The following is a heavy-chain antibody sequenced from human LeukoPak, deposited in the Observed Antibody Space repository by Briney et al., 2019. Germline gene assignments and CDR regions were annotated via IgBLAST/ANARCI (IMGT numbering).Heavy chain of an antibody. J-gene: IGHJ6*03. CDR2: IIPILGIA. CDR3: ANQGASILWSKWPGGDYYYMDV. D-gene: IGHD2-21*01. V-gene: IGHV1-69*04. Sequence: GASVKVSCKASGGTFSSYAISWVRQAPGQGLEWMGRIIPILGIANYAQKFQGRVTITADKSTSTAYMELSSLRSGDTAVYYCANQGASILWSKWPGGDYYYMDVWGKGTTVTVSS. CDR1: GGTFSSYA.